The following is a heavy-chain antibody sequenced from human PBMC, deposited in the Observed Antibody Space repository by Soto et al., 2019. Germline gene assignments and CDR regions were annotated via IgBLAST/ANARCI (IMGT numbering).Heavy chain of an antibody. CDR3: YMYYDFWSGYPFPYGMDV. D-gene: IGHD3-3*01. CDR1: GGSISSGGYY. CDR2: IYYTGST. J-gene: IGHJ6*02. V-gene: IGHV4-31*03. Sequence: SETLSLTCTVSGGSISSGGYYWSWVRQHPGKGLEWVGYIYYTGSTYYSPSLKSRATISLDTSKNQFSLKLSSVTAADTAVYYCYMYYDFWSGYPFPYGMDVWGQGTTVTVSS.